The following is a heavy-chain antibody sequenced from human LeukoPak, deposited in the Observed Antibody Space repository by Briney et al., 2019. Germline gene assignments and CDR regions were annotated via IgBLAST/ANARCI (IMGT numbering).Heavy chain of an antibody. CDR3: AKDRVVRGLMGPNDY. CDR1: RFTFSNYG. CDR2: ISGSDSST. Sequence: PGGSLRLSCAASRFTFSNYGMTWVRQAPGKGLEWVSTISGSDSSTYYADSVKGRFTVSRDNSKNTLYLQMNSLRAEDTAVYYCAKDRVVRGLMGPNDYWGQGALVTVSS. V-gene: IGHV3-23*01. J-gene: IGHJ4*02. D-gene: IGHD3-10*01.